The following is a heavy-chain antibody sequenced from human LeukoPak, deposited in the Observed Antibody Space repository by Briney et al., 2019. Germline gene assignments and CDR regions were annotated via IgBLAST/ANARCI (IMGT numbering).Heavy chain of an antibody. CDR1: GFTFSTYS. D-gene: IGHD4-17*01. CDR3: ARESGDYGDYALDY. CDR2: ISSSGSSI. Sequence: GGSLRLSCAASGFTFSTYSMTWLRQAPGKGLEWVSSISSSGSSIYYADSVKGRFTISRDNAKNSLYLQMNSLRDEDTAVYYCARESGDYGDYALDYWGQGTLVTVSS. J-gene: IGHJ4*02. V-gene: IGHV3-48*02.